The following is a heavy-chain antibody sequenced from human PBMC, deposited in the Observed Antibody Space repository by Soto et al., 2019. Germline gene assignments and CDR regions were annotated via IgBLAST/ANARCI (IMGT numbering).Heavy chain of an antibody. D-gene: IGHD3-22*01. CDR1: GGTFSSYA. CDR2: IIPIFGTA. CDR3: ARVDYYYDSSAVSWFDP. J-gene: IGHJ5*02. Sequence: SVKVSCKASGGTFSSYAISWVRQAPGQGLEWMGGIIPIFGTANYAQKFQGRVTITADESTSTAYMELSSLRSEDTAVYYRARVDYYYDSSAVSWFDPWGQGTLVTVSS. V-gene: IGHV1-69*13.